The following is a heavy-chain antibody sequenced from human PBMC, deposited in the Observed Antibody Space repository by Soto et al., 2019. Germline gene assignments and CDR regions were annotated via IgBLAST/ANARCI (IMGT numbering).Heavy chain of an antibody. D-gene: IGHD1-1*01. J-gene: IGHJ4*02. V-gene: IGHV4-59*08. Sequence: QVQLQESGPGLVKPSETLSLTCTVSGGSISSYYWSWIRQPPGKGLEWIGYIYYSGSTNYNPSLRRRVAISVDTSKNQFSLKLSSVTAAVTAVYYCARRYGYSFDYWGQGTLVTVSS. CDR3: ARRYGYSFDY. CDR1: GGSISSYY. CDR2: IYYSGST.